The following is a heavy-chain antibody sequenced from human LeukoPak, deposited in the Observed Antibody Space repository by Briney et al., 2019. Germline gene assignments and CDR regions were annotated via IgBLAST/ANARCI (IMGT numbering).Heavy chain of an antibody. D-gene: IGHD3-9*01. CDR2: ISYDGSNK. V-gene: IGHV3-30*04. CDR1: GFTFSSYA. Sequence: GRSLRLSCAASGFTFSSYAMHWVRQAPGKGLEWVAVISYDGSNKYYADSVKGRFTISRDNSKNTLYLQMNSLRVEDTAVYYCARVSGDVDILTGYNGRGIDYWGQGTLVTVSS. J-gene: IGHJ4*02. CDR3: ARVSGDVDILTGYNGRGIDY.